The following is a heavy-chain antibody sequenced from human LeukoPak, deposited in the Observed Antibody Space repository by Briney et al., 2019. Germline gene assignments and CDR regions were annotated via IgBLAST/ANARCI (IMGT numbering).Heavy chain of an antibody. V-gene: IGHV3-23*01. CDR1: GFTFSSYA. CDR2: ISGSGGST. J-gene: IGHJ4*02. Sequence: GGSLRLSCAASGFTFSSYAMSWVRQAPGKGLEWVSAISGSGGSTYYADSVKGRFTISRDNSKNTLYLQMNSLRAEDTAVYYCARSHDYGDYYDYWGQGTLVTVSS. D-gene: IGHD4-17*01. CDR3: ARSHDYGDYYDY.